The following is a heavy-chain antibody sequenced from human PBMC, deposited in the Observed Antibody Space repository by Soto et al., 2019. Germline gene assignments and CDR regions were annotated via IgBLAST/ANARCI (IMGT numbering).Heavy chain of an antibody. J-gene: IGHJ4*02. CDR3: ARVETGRDGYNYDY. Sequence: PSETLSLTCTVSGGSISSGGYYWSWIRQHPGKGLEWIGYIYYSGSTYYNPSLKSRVTISVDTSKNQFSLKLSSVTAADTAVYYCARVETGRDGYNYDYWGQGTLVTVYS. D-gene: IGHD5-12*01. V-gene: IGHV4-31*03. CDR2: IYYSGST. CDR1: GGSISSGGYY.